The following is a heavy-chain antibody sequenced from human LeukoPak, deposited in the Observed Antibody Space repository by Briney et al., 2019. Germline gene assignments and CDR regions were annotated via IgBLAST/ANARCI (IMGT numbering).Heavy chain of an antibody. D-gene: IGHD2-2*01. CDR1: GFTFSSHA. CDR2: LSGSGYST. J-gene: IGHJ4*02. Sequence: GGPLRLSCAASGFTFSSHALSWVRQAPGKGLEWVSSLSGSGYSTYYADSVKGRFTISRDNSKNTVYLQMNSLRAEDTAVYYCAKDPYGTRYFDYWGQGTLVTVSS. V-gene: IGHV3-23*01. CDR3: AKDPYGTRYFDY.